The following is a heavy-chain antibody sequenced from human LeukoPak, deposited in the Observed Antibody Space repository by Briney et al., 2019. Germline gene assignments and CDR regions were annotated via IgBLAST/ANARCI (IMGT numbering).Heavy chain of an antibody. CDR2: IYPNSGGT. CDR3: AREGPFGELFAGGY. CDR1: GYTFSGYF. D-gene: IGHD3-10*01. V-gene: IGHV1-2*02. Sequence: GASVKVSCRASGYTFSGYFMHWVRQAPGQGLEWMGWIYPNSGGTKYAQKFQGRVTMTRDTSISTAYMELSRLRSDDTAVYYCAREGPFGELFAGGYWGQGTLVTVSS. J-gene: IGHJ4*02.